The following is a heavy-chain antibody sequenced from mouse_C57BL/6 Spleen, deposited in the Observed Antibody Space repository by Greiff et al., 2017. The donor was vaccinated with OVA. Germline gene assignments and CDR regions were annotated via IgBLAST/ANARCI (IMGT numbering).Heavy chain of an antibody. D-gene: IGHD1-1*01. CDR2: IHPSNGGT. CDR3: AKGDYNDGSCDY. V-gene: IGHV1-53*01. Sequence: QVQLQQPGTELVKPGASVKLSCKASGYTFTSYWMHWVKQRPGQGLEWIGNIHPSNGGTNYNEKFKSKATLTVDKSSSTAYMQLSSLPSEASAVFCCAKGDYNDGSCDYWGQGTTLTVSS. CDR1: GYTFTSYW. J-gene: IGHJ2*01.